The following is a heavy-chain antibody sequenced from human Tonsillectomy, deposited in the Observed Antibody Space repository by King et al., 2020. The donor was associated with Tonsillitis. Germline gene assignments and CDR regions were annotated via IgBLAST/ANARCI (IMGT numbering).Heavy chain of an antibody. D-gene: IGHD2-2*01. CDR2: ISYDGSNK. V-gene: IGHV3-30-3*01. Sequence: VQLVESGGGVVQPGRSLRLSCAASGFTFSSYAMYWVRQAPGKGLEWVAVISYDGSNKYYADSVKGRFTISRDNSKNTLYVQMNSLRAEDTAVYYCASGGYCSSTSCLRGDYYYHAMDVWGQGTTVPVSS. J-gene: IGHJ6*02. CDR3: ASGGYCSSTSCLRGDYYYHAMDV. CDR1: GFTFSSYA.